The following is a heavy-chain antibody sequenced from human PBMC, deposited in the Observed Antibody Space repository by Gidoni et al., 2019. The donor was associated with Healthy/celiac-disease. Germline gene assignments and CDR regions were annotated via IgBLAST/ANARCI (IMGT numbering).Heavy chain of an antibody. V-gene: IGHV3-30*18. CDR2: ISYDGSNK. CDR1: GFTFSSYG. Sequence: QVQLVESGGGVVQPGRSLRLSCAASGFTFSSYGMHWLRQAPGKGLEWVAVISYDGSNKYYADSVKGRFTISRDNSKNTLYLQMNSLRAEDTAVYYCAKDRGFYGDPVVDYYYYGMDVWGQGTTVTVSS. CDR3: AKDRGFYGDPVVDYYYYGMDV. J-gene: IGHJ6*02. D-gene: IGHD4-17*01.